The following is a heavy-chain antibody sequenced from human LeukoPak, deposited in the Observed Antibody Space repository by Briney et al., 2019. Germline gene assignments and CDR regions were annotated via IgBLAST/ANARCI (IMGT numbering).Heavy chain of an antibody. V-gene: IGHV3-23*01. D-gene: IGHD3-3*01. CDR2: ISGSGGST. CDR1: GFTFSSYA. Sequence: GGSLRLSCAASGFTFSSYAMSWVRQAPGKGLEWVSAISGSGGSTYYADSVKGRFTISRDNSKNTLYLQMNSLRAEDTAVYYCAKDGDGSDFWSGYYTEAEYFQHWGQGTLVTVSS. CDR3: AKDGDGSDFWSGYYTEAEYFQH. J-gene: IGHJ1*01.